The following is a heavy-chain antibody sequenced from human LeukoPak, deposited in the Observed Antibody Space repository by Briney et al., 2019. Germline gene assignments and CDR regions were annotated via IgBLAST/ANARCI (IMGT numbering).Heavy chain of an antibody. CDR1: GYTFTSYY. CDR2: INPSGGST. Sequence: GSSVKVCCKASGYTFTSYYMHWVRQAPGQGLEWMGVINPSGGSTSYVQTFQGRVTMTRDTSTSTVYMELSSLRSEDTAVYYCARGRSPYCGVYYFDYWGQGTLVTVYS. CDR3: ARGRSPYCGVYYFDY. J-gene: IGHJ4*02. D-gene: IGHD3-3*01. V-gene: IGHV1-46*01.